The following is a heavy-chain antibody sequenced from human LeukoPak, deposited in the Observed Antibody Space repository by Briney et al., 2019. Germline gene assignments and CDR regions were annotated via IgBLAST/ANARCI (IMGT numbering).Heavy chain of an antibody. CDR2: INSDGGTT. D-gene: IGHD2-21*01. Sequence: GGSLRLSCGASGFTFGTYWMHWVRQAPGKGLVWVSGINSDGGTTTYADSVKGRFTISRDNAKNTLYLQMNSLRAEDTALYYCAKDTWQFAPDYYYYMDVWGKGTTVTVSS. CDR3: AKDTWQFAPDYYYYMDV. V-gene: IGHV3-74*01. CDR1: GFTFGTYW. J-gene: IGHJ6*03.